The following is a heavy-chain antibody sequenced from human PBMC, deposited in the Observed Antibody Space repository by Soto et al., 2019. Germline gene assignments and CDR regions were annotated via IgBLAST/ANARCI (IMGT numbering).Heavy chain of an antibody. CDR1: GYTFTTYD. CDR3: ARGSGYDASFDY. Sequence: QVQLVQSGAEVQKPGASVKVSCKASGYTFTTYDINWVRQATGQGLEWMGWMNPNSGDTGYAQKFQGRVTMTRNTSISTAYMELSSLSSEDTAVYYCARGSGYDASFDYWGQGTLVTVSS. V-gene: IGHV1-8*01. D-gene: IGHD5-12*01. CDR2: MNPNSGDT. J-gene: IGHJ4*02.